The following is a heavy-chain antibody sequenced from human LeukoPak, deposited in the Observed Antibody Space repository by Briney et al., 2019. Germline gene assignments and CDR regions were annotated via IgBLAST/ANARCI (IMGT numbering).Heavy chain of an antibody. V-gene: IGHV3-48*03. Sequence: PGGSLRLSCAASGFTFSSYEMNWVRQAPGKGLEWVSYISSSGSTIYYADSVKGRFTISRDNAKNSLYPQMNSLRAEDTAVYYCARARIAAAGTVRGVFDYWGQGTLVTVSS. D-gene: IGHD6-13*01. J-gene: IGHJ4*02. CDR2: ISSSGSTI. CDR1: GFTFSSYE. CDR3: ARARIAAAGTVRGVFDY.